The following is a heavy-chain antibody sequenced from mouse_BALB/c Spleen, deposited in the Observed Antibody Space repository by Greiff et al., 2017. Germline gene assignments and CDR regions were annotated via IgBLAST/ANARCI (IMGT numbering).Heavy chain of an antibody. Sequence: VQLQQSGAELARPGASVKMSCKASGYTFTSYTMHWVKQRPGQGLEWIGYINPSSGYTNYNQKFKDKATLTADKSSSTAYMQLSSLTSEDSAVYYCARPDYRYHAFDYWGQGTTLTVSS. CDR3: ARPDYRYHAFDY. D-gene: IGHD2-14*01. J-gene: IGHJ2*01. CDR1: GYTFTSYT. CDR2: INPSSGYT. V-gene: IGHV1-4*01.